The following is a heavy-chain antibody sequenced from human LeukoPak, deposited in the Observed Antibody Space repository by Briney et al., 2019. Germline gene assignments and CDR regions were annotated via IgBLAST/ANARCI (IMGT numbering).Heavy chain of an antibody. Sequence: PSETLSLTCTVSGGSISSYYWSWIRQPPGKGLEWIGYISYSGSTNYNPSLKSRVTISVDTSKNQFSLKLSSVTAADTAVYYCARGGHYYDSSDYYVDFRGQGTLVTVSS. CDR2: ISYSGST. CDR3: ARGGHYYDSSDYYVDF. CDR1: GGSISSYY. V-gene: IGHV4-59*01. D-gene: IGHD3-22*01. J-gene: IGHJ4*02.